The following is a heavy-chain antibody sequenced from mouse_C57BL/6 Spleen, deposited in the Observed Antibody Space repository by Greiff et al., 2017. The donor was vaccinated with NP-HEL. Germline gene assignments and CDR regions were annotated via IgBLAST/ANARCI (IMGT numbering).Heavy chain of an antibody. D-gene: IGHD2-4*01. J-gene: IGHJ2*01. CDR1: GYSITSGYY. V-gene: IGHV3-6*01. CDR2: ISYDGSN. CDR3: ARGKIYYDYGLDY. Sequence: EVQLQESGPGLVKPSQSLSLTCSVTGYSITSGYYWNWIRQFPGNKLEWMGYISYDGSNNYNPSLKNRISITRDTSKNQFFLKLNSVTTEDTATYYCARGKIYYDYGLDYWGQGTTLTVSS.